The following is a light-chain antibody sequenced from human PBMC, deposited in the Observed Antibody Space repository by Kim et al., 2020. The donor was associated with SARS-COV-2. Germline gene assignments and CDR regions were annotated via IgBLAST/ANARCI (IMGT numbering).Light chain of an antibody. V-gene: IGLV3-1*01. CDR2: HDS. CDR3: QAWDSSTAV. CDR1: KLGDKY. Sequence: ELTQPPSVSVSPGQTASITCSGDKLGDKYACWYQQKPGQSPVLVIYHDSKRPSGIPERFSGSNSGNTATLTISGTQAMDEADYYCQAWDSSTAVFGGG. J-gene: IGLJ3*02.